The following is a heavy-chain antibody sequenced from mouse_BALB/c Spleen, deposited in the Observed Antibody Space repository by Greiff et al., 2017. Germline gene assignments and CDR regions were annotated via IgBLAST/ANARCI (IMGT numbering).Heavy chain of an antibody. CDR1: GYTFTSYW. V-gene: IGHV1-7*01. CDR2: INPSTGYT. J-gene: IGHJ3*01. CDR3: ARKKYGNYHWFAY. D-gene: IGHD2-10*02. Sequence: QVQLKQSGAELAKPGASVKMSCKASGYTFTSYWMHWVKQRPGQGLEWIGYINPSTGYTEYNQKFKDKATLTADKSSSTAYMQLSSLTSEDSAVYYCARKKYGNYHWFAYWGQGTLVTVSA.